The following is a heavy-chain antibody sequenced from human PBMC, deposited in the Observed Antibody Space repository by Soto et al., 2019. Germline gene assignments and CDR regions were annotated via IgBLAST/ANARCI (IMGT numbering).Heavy chain of an antibody. CDR2: INPNSGGT. V-gene: IGHV1-2*04. J-gene: IGHJ4*02. CDR1: GYTFTGYY. Sequence: ASVKVSCKASGYTFTGYYMHWVRQAPGQGLEWMGWINPNSGGTNYAQKFQGWVTMTRDTSISTAYMELSRLRSDDTAVYYCARGHCSGGSCYSGYFDYWGQGTLVTVSS. D-gene: IGHD2-15*01. CDR3: ARGHCSGGSCYSGYFDY.